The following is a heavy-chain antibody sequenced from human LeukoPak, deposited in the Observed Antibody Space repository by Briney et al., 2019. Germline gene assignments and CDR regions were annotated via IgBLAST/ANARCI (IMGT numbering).Heavy chain of an antibody. CDR3: AREVDTAMVTSAFDY. Sequence: ASVKVSCKASGYTFTSYYMHLVRQAPGQGLEWMGIINPSGGSTSYAQKFQGRVTMTRDMSTSTVYMELSSLRSEDTAVYYCAREVDTAMVTSAFDYWGQGTLVTVSS. CDR2: INPSGGST. J-gene: IGHJ4*02. CDR1: GYTFTSYY. V-gene: IGHV1-46*01. D-gene: IGHD5-18*01.